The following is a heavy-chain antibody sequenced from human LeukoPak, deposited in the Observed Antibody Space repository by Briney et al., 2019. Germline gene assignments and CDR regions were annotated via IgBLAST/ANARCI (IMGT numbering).Heavy chain of an antibody. Sequence: GGSLRLSCAASVFTFTSYAMSWVRQAPGKGLEWVSAISGSGGSTYYADSVRGRFTISRDNSKSTLFLQMNSLRAEDTAVYYCAKDPRVGSRVATPCHWGQGTLVTVSS. V-gene: IGHV3-23*01. CDR1: VFTFTSYA. J-gene: IGHJ4*02. CDR2: ISGSGGST. D-gene: IGHD5-24*01. CDR3: AKDPRVGSRVATPCH.